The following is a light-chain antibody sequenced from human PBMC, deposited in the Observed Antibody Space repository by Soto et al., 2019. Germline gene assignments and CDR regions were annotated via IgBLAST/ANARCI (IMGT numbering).Light chain of an antibody. CDR2: DAS. J-gene: IGKJ4*01. CDR3: QQRSDWPLT. V-gene: IGKV3-11*01. Sequence: EIVLTQSPVTLSLSPGESATLSCRTSQSVRSYLAWYQQKPGQAPRLLMYDASNRATGIPARFRASGSGTDFTLTISSLEPEDFAVYYCQQRSDWPLTFGGGTKVEIK. CDR1: QSVRSY.